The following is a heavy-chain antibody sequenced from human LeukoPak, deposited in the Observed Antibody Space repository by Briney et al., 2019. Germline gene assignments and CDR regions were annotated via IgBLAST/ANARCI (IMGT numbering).Heavy chain of an antibody. J-gene: IGHJ5*02. Sequence: GGSLRLSCAASGFTFSSYAMHWVRQAPGKGLEWVAVISYDGSNKYYADSVKGRFTISRDNSKNTVYLQMNSLRAEDTAVYYCAKAAQIYPNWFDPWGQGTLVTVSS. CDR3: AKAAQIYPNWFDP. CDR1: GFTFSSYA. CDR2: ISYDGSNK. D-gene: IGHD3-16*02. V-gene: IGHV3-30-3*01.